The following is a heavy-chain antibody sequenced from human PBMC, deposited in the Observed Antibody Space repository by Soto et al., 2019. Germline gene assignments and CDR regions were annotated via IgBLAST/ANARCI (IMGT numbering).Heavy chain of an antibody. CDR1: GGSISSSSYY. V-gene: IGHV4-39*01. Sequence: QLQLQESGPGLVKPSETLSLTCTVSGGSISSSSYYWGWIRQPPGKGLEWIGSIYYSGSTYYNPSLKSRVTISVDTSKNQFSLKLSSVTAADTGVYYCARHRIAAAFSGIGYWGQGTLVTVSS. D-gene: IGHD6-13*01. CDR2: IYYSGST. J-gene: IGHJ4*02. CDR3: ARHRIAAAFSGIGY.